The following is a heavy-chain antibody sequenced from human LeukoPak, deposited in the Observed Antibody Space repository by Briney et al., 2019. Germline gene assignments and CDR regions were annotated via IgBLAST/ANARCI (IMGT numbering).Heavy chain of an antibody. Sequence: GGSLRLSCAASGFTFRIYAMSGVREAPGKGLDWDSASSGSGGSTYYADPVKGRSTISRDNSNNTLYLQRISMRAEDTAVYYCAKDVTLGYRDYWGQGTLVTVSS. D-gene: IGHD2-15*01. J-gene: IGHJ4*02. V-gene: IGHV3-23*01. CDR2: SSGSGGST. CDR1: GFTFRIYA. CDR3: AKDVTLGYRDY.